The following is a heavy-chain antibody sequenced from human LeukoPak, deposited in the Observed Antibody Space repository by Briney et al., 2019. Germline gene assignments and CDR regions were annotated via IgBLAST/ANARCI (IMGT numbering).Heavy chain of an antibody. V-gene: IGHV3-21*01. J-gene: IGHJ4*02. CDR3: ARAVSSSSFPFDY. Sequence: GGSLRLSCAASGFTFSSYSMNWVRQAPGKGLEWVSSISSSSSYIYYADSVKGRFTISRDNAKNSLYLQINSLRAEDTAVYYCARAVSSSSFPFDYWGQGTLVTVSS. D-gene: IGHD6-6*01. CDR2: ISSSSSYI. CDR1: GFTFSSYS.